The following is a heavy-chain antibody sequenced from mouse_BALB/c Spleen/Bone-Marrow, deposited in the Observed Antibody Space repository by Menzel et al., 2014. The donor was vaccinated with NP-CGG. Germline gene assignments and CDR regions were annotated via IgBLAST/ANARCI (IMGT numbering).Heavy chain of an antibody. CDR2: INSDGGIT. CDR1: EYEFPSHD. J-gene: IGHJ4*01. V-gene: IGHV5-2*01. CDR3: ARHGFYYAMDY. Sequence: EVNVVESGGGLVQPGESLKLSCGSNEYEFPSHDMSWVRKTPEKRLELVAAINSDGGITNYPDTMERRFTISRDNTKKTLYLQMSSLRSEDTALYYCARHGFYYAMDYWGQGTSVTVSS.